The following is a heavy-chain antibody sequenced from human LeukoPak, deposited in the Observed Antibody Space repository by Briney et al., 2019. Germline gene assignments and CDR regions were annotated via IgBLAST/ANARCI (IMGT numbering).Heavy chain of an antibody. CDR2: ISYDGSNK. J-gene: IGHJ4*02. Sequence: GGSLRLSCAASGFTFSSYAMHWVRQAPGKGLEWVAVISYDGSNKYYADSVKGRSTISRDNSKNTLYLQMNSLRAEDTAVYYCARDFDFGPVTTVSGDYWGQGTLVTVSS. CDR1: GFTFSSYA. CDR3: ARDFDFGPVTTVSGDY. D-gene: IGHD4-11*01. V-gene: IGHV3-30-3*01.